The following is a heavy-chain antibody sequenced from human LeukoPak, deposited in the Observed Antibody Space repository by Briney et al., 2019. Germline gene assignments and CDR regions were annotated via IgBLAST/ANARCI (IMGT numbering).Heavy chain of an antibody. D-gene: IGHD3-22*01. CDR3: ARVGEGDSSGYLDY. CDR2: IIPIFGTA. CDR1: GGTFSSYA. V-gene: IGHV1-69*13. J-gene: IGHJ4*02. Sequence: GASVKVSCKASGGTFSSYAISWVRQAPGQGLEWMGGIIPIFGTANYAQKFQGRVTITADGSTSTAYMELSSLRSEDTAVYYCARVGEGDSSGYLDYWGQGTLVTVSS.